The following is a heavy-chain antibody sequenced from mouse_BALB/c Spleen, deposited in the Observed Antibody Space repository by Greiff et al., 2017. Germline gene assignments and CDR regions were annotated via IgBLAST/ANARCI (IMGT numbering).Heavy chain of an antibody. D-gene: IGHD1-1*01. J-gene: IGHJ3*01. CDR2: ISSGSSTI. CDR3: ARSPLYYGSSPFAY. Sequence: EVHLVESGGGLVQPGGSRKLSCAASGFTFSSFGMHWVRQAPEKGLEWVAYISSGSSTIYYADTVKGRFTISRDNPKNTLFLQMTSLRSEDTAMYYCARSPLYYGSSPFAYWGQGTLVTVSA. CDR1: GFTFSSFG. V-gene: IGHV5-17*02.